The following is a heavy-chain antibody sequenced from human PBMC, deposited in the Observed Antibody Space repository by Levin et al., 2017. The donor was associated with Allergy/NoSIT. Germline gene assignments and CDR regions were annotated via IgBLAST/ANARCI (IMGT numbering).Heavy chain of an antibody. Sequence: GESLKISCAASGFTFSSYSMNWVRQAPGKGLEWVSSISSSSSYIYYADSVKGRFTISRDNAKNSLYLQMNSLRAEDTAVYYCAGAYYYGSGSPPGTYYGMDVWGQGTTVTVSS. D-gene: IGHD3-10*01. CDR1: GFTFSSYS. V-gene: IGHV3-21*01. CDR2: ISSSSSYI. CDR3: AGAYYYGSGSPPGTYYGMDV. J-gene: IGHJ6*02.